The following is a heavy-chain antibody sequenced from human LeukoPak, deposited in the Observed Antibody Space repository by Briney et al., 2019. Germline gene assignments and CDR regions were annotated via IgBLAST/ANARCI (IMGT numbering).Heavy chain of an antibody. J-gene: IGHJ4*02. CDR2: FDPEDGET. CDR3: ATAPTYYYDSSGYFRHDDY. Sequence: ASVKVSCKVSGYTLTELSMHWVRQAPGKGLEWMGGFDPEDGETIYAQKFQGRVTMTEDTSTDTAYMELSSLRSEDTAAYYCATAPTYYYDSSGYFRHDDYWGQGTLVTVSS. CDR1: GYTLTELS. D-gene: IGHD3-22*01. V-gene: IGHV1-24*01.